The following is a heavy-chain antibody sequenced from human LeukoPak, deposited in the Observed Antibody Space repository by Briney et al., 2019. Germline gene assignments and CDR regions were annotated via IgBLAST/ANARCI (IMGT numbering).Heavy chain of an antibody. Sequence: GGSLRLSCAASGFTFDDYAMHWVRQAPGKGLEWVSGISWNSGSIGYADSVKGRFTISRDNAKNSLYLQMNSLRAEDTAVYYCARERGYYGSGSYNWFDPWGQGTLVTVSS. CDR1: GFTFDDYA. D-gene: IGHD3-10*01. CDR2: ISWNSGSI. J-gene: IGHJ5*02. V-gene: IGHV3-9*01. CDR3: ARERGYYGSGSYNWFDP.